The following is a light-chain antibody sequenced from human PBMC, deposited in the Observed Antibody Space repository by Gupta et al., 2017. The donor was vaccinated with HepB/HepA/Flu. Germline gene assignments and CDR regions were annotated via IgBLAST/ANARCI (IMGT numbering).Light chain of an antibody. Sequence: QAGLIQPPSVSKGLKQTATLTCTGNNNNVGSEGAVWLQQHEGHPPKLLSYKNNDRPSGISERFSASRSGNTASLTITGLQAEDEADYVCSAWDNSLSAHVFGTGTKVNIL. V-gene: IGLV10-54*04. CDR3: SAWDNSLSAHV. J-gene: IGLJ1*01. CDR1: NNNVGSEG. CDR2: KNN.